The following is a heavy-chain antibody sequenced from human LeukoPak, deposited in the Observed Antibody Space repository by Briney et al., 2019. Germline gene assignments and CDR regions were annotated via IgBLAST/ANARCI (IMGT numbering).Heavy chain of an antibody. V-gene: IGHV5-51*01. CDR3: ARGLGAAILDY. CDR1: GYSFTTYW. D-gene: IGHD3/OR15-3a*01. J-gene: IGHJ4*02. CDR2: IYPGDSDT. Sequence: PGESLKISCRGSGYSFTTYWIGWVRQMPGKGLEWMGFIYPGDSDTTYSPSFQGQVAISADKSMATVYLQWSSLKASDTAMYFCARGLGAAILDYWGQGTLVTVSS.